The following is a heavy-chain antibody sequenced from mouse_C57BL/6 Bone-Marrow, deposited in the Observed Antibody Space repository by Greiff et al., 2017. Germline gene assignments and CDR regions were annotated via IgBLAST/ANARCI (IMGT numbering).Heavy chain of an antibody. Sequence: VQLQQPGAELVMPGASVKLSCKASGYTFTSYWMHWVKQRPGQGLEWIGEIDPSDSYTNYNQKFKGKSTLTVDKSSSTAYMQLSSLTSEDSAVYYCARGGYGNYYAMDYWGQGTSVTVSS. CDR2: IDPSDSYT. J-gene: IGHJ4*01. CDR1: GYTFTSYW. V-gene: IGHV1-69*01. CDR3: ARGGYGNYYAMDY. D-gene: IGHD2-1*01.